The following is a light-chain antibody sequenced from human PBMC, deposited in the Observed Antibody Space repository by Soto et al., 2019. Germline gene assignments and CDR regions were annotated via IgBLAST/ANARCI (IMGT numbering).Light chain of an antibody. J-gene: IGKJ3*01. CDR1: QSINSW. V-gene: IGKV1-5*01. CDR2: DAS. Sequence: DIQMTQSPSTLSASVGDRVTITCRASQSINSWLAWYQQKPGKAPKLLIYDASSLESGGPSRFSGSGSGTDFALTISSLQPDDFATYYCQQYNGYFGPGTKVDIK. CDR3: QQYNGY.